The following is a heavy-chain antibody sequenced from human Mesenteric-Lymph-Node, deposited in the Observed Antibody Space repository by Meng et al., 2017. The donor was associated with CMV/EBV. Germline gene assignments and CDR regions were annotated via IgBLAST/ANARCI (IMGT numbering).Heavy chain of an antibody. J-gene: IGHJ5*01. D-gene: IGHD3-16*01. Sequence: VVAGFIVSENYMSWVRQAPGKGLEWVSVIYTGGTTHYAGSVKGRFTISRDNSKNTLYLQMNSLRVEDTAVYYCARDARSIMFTWLDSWGQGTLVTVSS. V-gene: IGHV3-66*02. CDR2: IYTGGTT. CDR1: GFIVSENY. CDR3: ARDARSIMFTWLDS.